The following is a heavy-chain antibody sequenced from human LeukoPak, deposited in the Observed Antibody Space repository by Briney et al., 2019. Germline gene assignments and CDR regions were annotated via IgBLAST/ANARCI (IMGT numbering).Heavy chain of an antibody. Sequence: ASVKVSCKTSGYTFISNGISWVRQAPGQGLEWMGWISAYNGNTNYAQKLQGRVTMTTDTSTSTAYMELRSLRSDDTAVYYCARAPSNYGGFDYWGQGTLVTVSS. CDR2: ISAYNGNT. V-gene: IGHV1-18*01. J-gene: IGHJ4*02. CDR3: ARAPSNYGGFDY. D-gene: IGHD4-11*01. CDR1: GYTFISNG.